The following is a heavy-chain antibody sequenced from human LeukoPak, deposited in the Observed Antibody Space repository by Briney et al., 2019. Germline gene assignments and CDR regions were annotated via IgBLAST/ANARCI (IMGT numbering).Heavy chain of an antibody. CDR3: ARVGPWCFDL. CDR1: GGSISTYY. CDR2: VDYSGST. J-gene: IGHJ2*01. V-gene: IGHV4-59*01. Sequence: PSETLSLTCSVSGGSISTYYWSWIRQPPGKGLEWIGYVDYSGSTNYHPSLKSRVTISVDTSKNQFSLKLSSVTAADTAVYYCARVGPWCFDLWGRGTLVTVSS.